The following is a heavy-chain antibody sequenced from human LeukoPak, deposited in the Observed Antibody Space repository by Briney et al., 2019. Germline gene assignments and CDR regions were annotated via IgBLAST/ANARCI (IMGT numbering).Heavy chain of an antibody. CDR1: GFTFSNYG. V-gene: IGHV3-30*02. Sequence: TGGSLRLSCVASGFTFSNYGMHWVRQPPGKGLEWVAFIGYDGSYEHYADSVRGRFTISRDNSKNTYYLQMSSLRAEDTAMYYCAKGKDYHIDYWGQGALVTVPS. D-gene: IGHD3-16*01. CDR2: IGYDGSYE. CDR3: AKGKDYHIDY. J-gene: IGHJ4*02.